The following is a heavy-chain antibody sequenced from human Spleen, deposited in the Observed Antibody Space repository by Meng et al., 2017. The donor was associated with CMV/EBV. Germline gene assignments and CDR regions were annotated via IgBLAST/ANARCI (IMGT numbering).Heavy chain of an antibody. CDR2: IYHSGST. V-gene: IGHV4-4*02. D-gene: IGHD2-2*02. Sequence: SSSNWWSWVRQATGKGLEWIGEIYHSGSTNYNPSLKAGVIISVDKSKNQLSLSLSSVTAADTAVYYCARDAGFCASPSCYTGSWFDPWGQGTLVTVSS. CDR1: SSSNW. CDR3: ARDAGFCASPSCYTGSWFDP. J-gene: IGHJ5*02.